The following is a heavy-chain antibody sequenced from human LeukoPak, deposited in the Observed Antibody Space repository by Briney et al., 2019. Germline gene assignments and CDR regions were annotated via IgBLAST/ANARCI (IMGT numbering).Heavy chain of an antibody. J-gene: IGHJ5*02. CDR2: INPNSGGT. CDR1: GYTFTSYG. V-gene: IGHV1-2*02. Sequence: ASVKVSCKASGYTFTSYGISWVRQAPGQGLEWMGWINPNSGGTNYAQKFQGRVTMTRDTSISTAYMELSRLRSDDTAVYYCARERSTSQYSSSWYVTGWFDPWGQGTLVTVSS. CDR3: ARERSTSQYSSSWYVTGWFDP. D-gene: IGHD6-13*01.